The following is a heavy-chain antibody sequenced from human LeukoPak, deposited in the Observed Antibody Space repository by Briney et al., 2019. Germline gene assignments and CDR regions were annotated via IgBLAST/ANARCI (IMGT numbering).Heavy chain of an antibody. D-gene: IGHD1-26*01. J-gene: IGHJ4*02. CDR2: ISYSGSTT. Sequence: SETLSLTCTVSGGSVSSASYYWGWIRQPPGKGLEWIATISYSGSTTSYNPSLKSRVTISVDTSKDQFSLKLNSVTAADTAVYYCVRRTSGSYSDYWGQGTLVTVSS. V-gene: IGHV4-39*01. CDR1: GGSVSSASYY. CDR3: VRRTSGSYSDY.